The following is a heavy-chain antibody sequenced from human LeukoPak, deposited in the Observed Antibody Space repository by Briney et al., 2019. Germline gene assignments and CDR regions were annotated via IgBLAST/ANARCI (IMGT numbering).Heavy chain of an antibody. V-gene: IGHV4-39*01. CDR3: ARRSYDGSGYYYVDY. J-gene: IGHJ4*02. D-gene: IGHD3-22*01. Sequence: SETLSLTCTVSGGSISSSGYYWGWIRQPPGKGLEWIGSISSGGSTHYIPSLKSRVTISVDTSKNQFSLKLSSVTAADTAVYCCARRSYDGSGYYYVDYWGQGTLVTVSS. CDR2: ISSGGST. CDR1: GGSISSSGYY.